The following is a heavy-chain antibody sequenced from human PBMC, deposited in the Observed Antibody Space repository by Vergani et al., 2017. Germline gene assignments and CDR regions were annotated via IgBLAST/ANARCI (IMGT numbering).Heavy chain of an antibody. V-gene: IGHV3-13*01. J-gene: IGHJ4*02. CDR3: ARVFLRFAAVVVAATVSPNY. CDR1: GFTFSSYD. CDR2: IGTAGDT. Sequence: EVQLVESGGGLVQPGGSLRLSCAASGFTFSSYDMHWVRQATGKGLEWVSAIGTAGDTYYPGSVKGRFTISRENAKNSLYIQMNSLRAADTAVYYCARVFLRFAAVVVAATVSPNYWGQGSLVTVSS. D-gene: IGHD2-15*01.